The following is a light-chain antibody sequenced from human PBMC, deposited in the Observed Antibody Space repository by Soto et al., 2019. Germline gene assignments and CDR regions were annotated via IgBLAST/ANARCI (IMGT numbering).Light chain of an antibody. Sequence: DIQMTQSPSTLSASVGDRVTITCRASQIVSTWLAWYQQKPGKAPKLLIYDASILQSGVPSRFSGSGSGTEFTLTISSRQPDDFATYYCQQYNNYPWTFGQGTKVAIK. J-gene: IGKJ1*01. CDR3: QQYNNYPWT. CDR1: QIVSTW. V-gene: IGKV1-5*01. CDR2: DAS.